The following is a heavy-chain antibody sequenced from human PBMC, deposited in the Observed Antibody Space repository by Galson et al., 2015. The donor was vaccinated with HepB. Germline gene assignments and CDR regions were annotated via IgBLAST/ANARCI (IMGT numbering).Heavy chain of an antibody. V-gene: IGHV3-30-3*01. CDR1: GFSFTSYG. D-gene: IGHD1-26*01. J-gene: IGHJ4*02. CDR2: ISYDGSNK. CDR3: AKGGVSGSYYGNFDY. Sequence: SLRLSCAASGFSFTSYGMHWVRQAPGKGLEWVAVISYDGSNKHYADSVKGRFTISRDNAKNSLYLQMNSLRAEDTAVYYCAKGGVSGSYYGNFDYWGQGTLVTVSS.